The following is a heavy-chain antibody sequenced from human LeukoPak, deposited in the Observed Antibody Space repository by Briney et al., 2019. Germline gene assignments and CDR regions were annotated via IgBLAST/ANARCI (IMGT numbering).Heavy chain of an antibody. V-gene: IGHV3-49*04. CDR2: IRSKAYGGTT. J-gene: IGHJ4*02. CDR3: TRDPYYVWGSYRSDY. D-gene: IGHD3-16*02. Sequence: PEGSLRLSCTASGFTFGDYAMSWVRQAPGQGLEWVGFIRSKAYGGTTEYAASVKGRFTISRDDSKSIAYLQMNSLKTEDTAVYYCTRDPYYVWGSYRSDYWGQGTLVTVSS. CDR1: GFTFGDYA.